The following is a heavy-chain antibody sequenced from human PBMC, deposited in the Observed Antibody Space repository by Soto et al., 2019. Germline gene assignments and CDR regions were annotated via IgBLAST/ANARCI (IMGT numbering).Heavy chain of an antibody. Sequence: QITLKESGPPLVKPTQTLTLTCSFSGFSLSTSGVGVAWIRQPPGKALEWLALIYWDDDKRYSASLKTRPTITKHTSKTQVVLTMTNMDPVDTATYYCAHDSSGYYGMDVWGQGTTVTVSS. V-gene: IGHV2-5*02. CDR2: IYWDDDK. D-gene: IGHD6-6*01. CDR3: AHDSSGYYGMDV. CDR1: GFSLSTSGVG. J-gene: IGHJ6*02.